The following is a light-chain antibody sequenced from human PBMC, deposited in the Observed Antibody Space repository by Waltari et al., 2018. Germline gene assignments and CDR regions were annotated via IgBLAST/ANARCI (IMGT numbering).Light chain of an antibody. CDR2: EAS. CDR1: SSDIGGYPY. CDR3: SSYAGSHTVLL. V-gene: IGLV2-8*01. Sequence: QSALTPPPSASGSPGQSVTISCTGTSSDIGGYPYVSWYQQHPGEAPKLIIFEASKRSSGVPDRFSGSKAGNTASLTVSGLQADDEADYYCSSYAGSHTVLLFGGGTKLTVL. J-gene: IGLJ2*01.